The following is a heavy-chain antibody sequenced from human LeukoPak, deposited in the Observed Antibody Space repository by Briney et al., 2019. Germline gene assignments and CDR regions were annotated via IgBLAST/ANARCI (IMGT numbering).Heavy chain of an antibody. CDR2: IYYSGST. J-gene: IGHJ3*02. CDR1: GGSISSYY. D-gene: IGHD2-21*02. CDR3: ARALVTYAFDI. Sequence: PSETLSLTCTVSGGSISSYYWSWIRQPPGKGLEWIGYIYYSGSTNYNPSLKSRDTISVDTSKNQFSLKLSSVTAADTAVYYCARALVTYAFDIWGQGTIVTVSS. V-gene: IGHV4-59*01.